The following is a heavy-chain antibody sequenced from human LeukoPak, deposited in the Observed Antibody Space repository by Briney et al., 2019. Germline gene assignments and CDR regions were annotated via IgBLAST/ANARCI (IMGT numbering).Heavy chain of an antibody. J-gene: IGHJ4*02. CDR2: MSHDGSNK. D-gene: IGHD6-19*01. CDR3: AKLDSSGWSRPFDY. Sequence: GRSLRLSCAASGFTFSSYAMHWVRQAPGKGLEWVAVMSHDGSNKYYGDSVEGRFTISRDNSKNTLYLQMNSLRAEDTAVYYCAKLDSSGWSRPFDYWGQGTLVTVSS. V-gene: IGHV3-30*18. CDR1: GFTFSSYA.